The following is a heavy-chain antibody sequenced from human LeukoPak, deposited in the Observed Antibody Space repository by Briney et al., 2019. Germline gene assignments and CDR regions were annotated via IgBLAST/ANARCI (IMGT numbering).Heavy chain of an antibody. CDR3: AKDQKRASMVWGYYFDY. CDR2: ISGSGDFT. Sequence: GGSLRLSCAASGFTFSSYAMGWVRQAPGKGLEWVSIISGSGDFTNYADSVKGRFTISRDNSENTLYLQMNSLRAEDTAVYYCAKDQKRASMVWGYYFDYWGQGTLVTVSS. D-gene: IGHD3-10*01. V-gene: IGHV3-23*01. CDR1: GFTFSSYA. J-gene: IGHJ4*02.